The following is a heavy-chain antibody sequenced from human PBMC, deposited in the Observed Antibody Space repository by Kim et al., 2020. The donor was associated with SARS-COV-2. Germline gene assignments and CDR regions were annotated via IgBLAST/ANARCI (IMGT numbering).Heavy chain of an antibody. CDR3: ARDHPSSGYYDSSGYYGNGDY. Sequence: GGSLRLSCAASGFTFSSYSMNWVRQAPGKGLEWVSSISSSSSYIYYAVSVKGRFTISRDNAKNSLYLQTNSLRAEYTAVYYCARDHPSSGYYDSSGYYGNGDYWGQGTLVTVSS. CDR2: ISSSSSYI. D-gene: IGHD3-22*01. J-gene: IGHJ4*02. CDR1: GFTFSSYS. V-gene: IGHV3-21*01.